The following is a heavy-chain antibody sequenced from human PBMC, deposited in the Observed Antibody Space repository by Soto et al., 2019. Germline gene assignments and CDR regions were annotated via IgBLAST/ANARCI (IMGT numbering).Heavy chain of an antibody. J-gene: IGHJ6*02. CDR2: VFYSGSI. V-gene: IGHV4-59*01. CDR1: GGSISSYY. Sequence: SETLSLTCNVSGGSISSYYWSWIRQPPGKGLEWIGYVFYSGSINYNPSLKSRVTISVDTSKNQFSLKLSSVTAADTAVYYCARESPGAVVGYYYYRMDVWGQGTTVTVSS. D-gene: IGHD2-15*01. CDR3: ARESPGAVVGYYYYRMDV.